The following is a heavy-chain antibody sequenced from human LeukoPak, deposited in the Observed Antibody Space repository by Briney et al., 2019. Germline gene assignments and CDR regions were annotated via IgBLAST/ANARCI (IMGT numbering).Heavy chain of an antibody. V-gene: IGHV5-51*01. CDR2: IYPGDSDT. Sequence: GESLKISCKGSGYRFSSYWIGWVRQMPGKGLEWMGIIYPGDSDTRYSPSFQGQVTISADKSISTAYLQWSSLKASDTAMYYCARVDNWNYVHWFDPWGQGTLVTVSS. J-gene: IGHJ5*02. CDR3: ARVDNWNYVHWFDP. D-gene: IGHD1-7*01. CDR1: GYRFSSYW.